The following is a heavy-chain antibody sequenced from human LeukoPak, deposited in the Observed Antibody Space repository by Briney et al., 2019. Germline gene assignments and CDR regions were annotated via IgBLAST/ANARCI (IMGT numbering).Heavy chain of an antibody. J-gene: IGHJ6*04. CDR3: ARERVVYYYYYGMDV. V-gene: IGHV3-30*04. CDR2: ISYDGSNK. Sequence: PGGSLRLSCAASGFTLSSYAMHWVRQAPGKGLEWVAVISYDGSNKYYADSVKGRFTISRDNSKNTLYLQMNSLRAEDTAVYYCARERVVYYYYYGMDVWGKGTTVTVSS. CDR1: GFTLSSYA.